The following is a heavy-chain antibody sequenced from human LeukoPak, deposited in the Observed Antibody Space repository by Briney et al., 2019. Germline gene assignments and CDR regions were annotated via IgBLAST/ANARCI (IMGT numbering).Heavy chain of an antibody. CDR3: ARDRWLQSQRYFDY. CDR2: ISTSSSYI. V-gene: IGHV3-21*01. J-gene: IGHJ4*02. Sequence: GGSLRLSCAASGFTFSSYSMNWVRQAPGKGLEWVSSISTSSSYIYYADSVKGRFTISRDNAKNSLYVQMDSLRAEDTAVYYCARDRWLQSQRYFDYWGQGILVTVSS. CDR1: GFTFSSYS. D-gene: IGHD5-24*01.